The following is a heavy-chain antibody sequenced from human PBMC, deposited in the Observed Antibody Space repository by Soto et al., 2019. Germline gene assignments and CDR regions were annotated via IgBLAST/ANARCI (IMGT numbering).Heavy chain of an antibody. CDR3: AWGVAGSGFDR. D-gene: IGHD6-19*01. CDR2: TYYRSNWRH. J-gene: IGHJ4*02. Sequence: SQPLSLPCAISGDSVSSNSAAWNWIRSSPSRGLEWLGRTYYRSNWRHDYAVSVKSRITVNPDTSKNHFSLQLNSVTPDDTAGYHRAWGVAGSGFDRWGKGILVIVS. V-gene: IGHV6-1*01. CDR1: GDSVSSNSAA.